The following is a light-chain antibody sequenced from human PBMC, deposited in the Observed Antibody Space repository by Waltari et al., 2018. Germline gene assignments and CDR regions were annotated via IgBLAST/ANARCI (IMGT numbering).Light chain of an antibody. CDR1: QSITSSY. CDR2: GSA. J-gene: IGKJ2*01. CDR3: RQYTSSPDP. V-gene: IGKV3-20*01. Sequence: EIVLTQSPGTLSLSPGERATLSCRASQSITSSYLAWCQQKPGQAPRLLIHGSASRATGMPDRFSGSGSWTDCTLTIRRLEPEDSAVYHCRQYTSSPDPFGQGTKLGIK.